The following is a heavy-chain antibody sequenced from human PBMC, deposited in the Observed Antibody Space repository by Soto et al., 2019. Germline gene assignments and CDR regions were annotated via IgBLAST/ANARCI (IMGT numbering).Heavy chain of an antibody. CDR2: IIPIFGTA. V-gene: IGHV1-69*01. J-gene: IGHJ4*02. CDR1: GGTFSRHA. D-gene: IGHD3-22*01. CDR3: ARGWGYDSNDYYYAY. Sequence: QVQLVQSGAEVRKPGSSVKVSCKASGGTFSRHAISWVRQAPGQGLEWMGGIIPIFGTANHAQKFQGRVIIIADDSTSTVYMELSSLRSEDTAMYYCARGWGYDSNDYYYAYWGQGTLVIVSS.